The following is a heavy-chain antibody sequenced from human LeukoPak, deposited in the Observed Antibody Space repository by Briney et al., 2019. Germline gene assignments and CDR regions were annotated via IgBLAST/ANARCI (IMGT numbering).Heavy chain of an antibody. CDR3: AKDQGRLGASMADS. V-gene: IGHV3-30*02. D-gene: IGHD1-26*01. CDR1: RLSLSSYG. CDR2: IHYDGSNK. Sequence: GGSLRLSCAASRLSLSSYGMYWVRQAPGKGLEWLTFIHYDGSNKYYANSVAGRFTLSRDNSKNTLYLQMNSLRPEDTAVYYCAKDQGRLGASMADSWGPGTLVTVSS. J-gene: IGHJ4*02.